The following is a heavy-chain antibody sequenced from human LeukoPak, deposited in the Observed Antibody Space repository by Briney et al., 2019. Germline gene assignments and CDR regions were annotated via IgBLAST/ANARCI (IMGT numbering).Heavy chain of an antibody. J-gene: IGHJ4*02. CDR1: GYTLTELS. D-gene: IGHD5-18*01. V-gene: IGHV1-69*13. Sequence: SVKVSCKVSGYTLTELSMHWVRQAPGQGLEWMGGIIPLFNTANYAQKFQGRVTITADESTTTAYMELSSLRSEDTAVYYCARGIKLWFYFDSWGKGTLVTVSS. CDR2: IIPLFNTA. CDR3: ARGIKLWFYFDS.